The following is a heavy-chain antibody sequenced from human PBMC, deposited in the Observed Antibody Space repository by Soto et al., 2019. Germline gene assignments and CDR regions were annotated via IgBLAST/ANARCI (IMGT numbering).Heavy chain of an antibody. CDR2: ISGSGGST. D-gene: IGHD6-19*01. J-gene: IGHJ4*02. V-gene: IGHV3-23*01. Sequence: GGSLRLSCAASGFTFRSYAMSWVRQAPGKGLEWVSAISGSGGSTYYADPVKGRFTISRDNSKNTLYLQMNSLRAEDTAVYYCADLPSLRYSSGWYNWGQGTLVTVSS. CDR3: ADLPSLRYSSGWYN. CDR1: GFTFRSYA.